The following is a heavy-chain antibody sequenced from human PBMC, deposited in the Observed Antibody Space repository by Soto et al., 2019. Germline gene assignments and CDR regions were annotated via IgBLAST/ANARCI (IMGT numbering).Heavy chain of an antibody. D-gene: IGHD1-1*01. CDR3: ARDTTPSL. CDR2: INHSGIT. CDR1: GGSFSGYY. V-gene: IGHV4-34*01. J-gene: IGHJ4*02. Sequence: SETLSLTCAVYGGSFSGYYWSWIRQPPGKGLEWIGEINHSGITNYNPSLKSRVTMSVDTSKNQFSLRLTSVTAADTAMYYCARDTTPSLWGQGTLVTVSS.